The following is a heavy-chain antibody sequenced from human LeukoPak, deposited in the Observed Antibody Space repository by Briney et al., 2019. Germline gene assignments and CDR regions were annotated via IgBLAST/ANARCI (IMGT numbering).Heavy chain of an antibody. D-gene: IGHD2-21*01. CDR2: IYYSGST. Sequence: SETLSLTCTVSGGSISSSSYYWGWLRQTPGKGLEWFGSIYYSGSTYYNPSLKSRVTISVDTSKNQFSLKLSSVTAADTAVYYCARHTRVEHIGVSGTFDYWGEGTLVTVSS. CDR3: ARHTRVEHIGVSGTFDY. V-gene: IGHV4-39*01. J-gene: IGHJ4*02. CDR1: GGSISSSSYY.